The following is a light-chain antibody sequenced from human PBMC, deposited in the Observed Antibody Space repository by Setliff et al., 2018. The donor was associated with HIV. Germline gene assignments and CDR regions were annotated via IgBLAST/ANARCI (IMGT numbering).Light chain of an antibody. CDR2: AVS. CDR3: SSYTTSSTLV. V-gene: IGLV2-14*01. CDR1: NSDVGGYNY. J-gene: IGLJ1*01. Sequence: QSALAQPASVSGSPGQSITISCTGTNSDVGGYNYVSWYQHHPGKAPKLMIFAVSNRPSGVSNRFSGSKSGKTASLTISGLQAEDEADYFCSSYTTSSTLVFGTGTKVTVL.